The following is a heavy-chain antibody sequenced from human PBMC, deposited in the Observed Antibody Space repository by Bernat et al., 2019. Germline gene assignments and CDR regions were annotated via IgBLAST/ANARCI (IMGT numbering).Heavy chain of an antibody. CDR3: ARDRSVFTTENYYYYMDV. Sequence: QVQLQESGPGLVKPSETLSLTCTVSGGSVSSGSYYWSWIRQPPGKGLEWIGYIYYSGSTNYNPSLKSRVTISVDTSKNQFSLKLSSVTAADTAVYYCARDRSVFTTENYYYYMDVWGKGTTVTVYS. CDR1: GGSVSSGSYY. V-gene: IGHV4-61*01. CDR2: IYYSGST. J-gene: IGHJ6*03. D-gene: IGHD3-3*01.